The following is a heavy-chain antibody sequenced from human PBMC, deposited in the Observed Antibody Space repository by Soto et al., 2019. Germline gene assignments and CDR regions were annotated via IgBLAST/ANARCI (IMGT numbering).Heavy chain of an antibody. V-gene: IGHV3-11*01. CDR1: GFAFRHNY. J-gene: IGHJ5*02. D-gene: IGHD5-12*01. Sequence: PGGSLRLSCTVSGFAFRHNYLTWIRQAPGKGLEWLSYISTSGSPAYYADSVKGRFTISTDNAKKSLYLQMDSLRAEDTGVYYCATGGISYEAWGQGTLVTVSS. CDR3: ATGGISYEA. CDR2: ISTSGSPA.